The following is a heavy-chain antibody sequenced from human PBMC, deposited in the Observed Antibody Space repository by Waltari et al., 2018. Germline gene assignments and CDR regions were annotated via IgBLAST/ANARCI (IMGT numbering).Heavy chain of an antibody. CDR1: GFTFSSYW. CDR3: AREGLDHDYFDY. J-gene: IGHJ4*02. V-gene: IGHV3-7*01. D-gene: IGHD6-19*01. Sequence: EVQLVESGGGLVQPGGSLRLSCAASGFTFSSYWMSWVRQAPGKGLEWVANIKQCGSEKGYGESVKGRFTISRDNAKNSLYLQMNSLRAEDTAVYYCAREGLDHDYFDYWGQGTLVTVSS. CDR2: IKQCGSEK.